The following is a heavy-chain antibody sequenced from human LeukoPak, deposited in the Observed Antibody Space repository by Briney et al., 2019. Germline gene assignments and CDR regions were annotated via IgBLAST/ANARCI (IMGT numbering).Heavy chain of an antibody. CDR1: GGSISSSSYY. Sequence: SETLSLTCTVSGGSISSSSYYWGWIRQPPGKGLEWIGSIYYSGSTYYNPSLKSRVTISVDTSKNQFSLKLSSVTAADTAVYYCARGHHYYDSSGRGGWGQGTLVTVSS. CDR3: ARGHHYYDSSGRGG. J-gene: IGHJ4*02. D-gene: IGHD3-22*01. CDR2: IYYSGST. V-gene: IGHV4-39*07.